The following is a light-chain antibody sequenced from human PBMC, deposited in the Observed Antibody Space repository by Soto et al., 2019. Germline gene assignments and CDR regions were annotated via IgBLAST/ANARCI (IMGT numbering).Light chain of an antibody. CDR1: SSDIGGYDY. CDR3: NSYTTSSSLYV. CDR2: DVS. Sequence: QSALTQPASVSGSPGQSITISCTGTSSDIGGYDYVSWYQQYPGKAPKLMIYDVSNRPSGVSDRFSGSKSANTASLTISGLPAEDEADYYCNSYTTSSSLYVFGTGTKVTVL. J-gene: IGLJ1*01. V-gene: IGLV2-14*01.